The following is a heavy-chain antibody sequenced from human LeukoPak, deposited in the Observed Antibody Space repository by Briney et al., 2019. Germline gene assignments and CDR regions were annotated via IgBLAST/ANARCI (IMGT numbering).Heavy chain of an antibody. D-gene: IGHD3-22*01. Sequence: GGSLRLSCAASGFTFSSYSMNWVRQAPGKGLEWVSSISSSSSYIYYADSVKGRFTISRDNAKNSLYLQMNSLRAEDTAVYCCARDYGVDYYDSSGWSNAFDIWGQGTMVTVSS. CDR2: ISSSSSYI. CDR3: ARDYGVDYYDSSGWSNAFDI. J-gene: IGHJ3*02. CDR1: GFTFSSYS. V-gene: IGHV3-21*01.